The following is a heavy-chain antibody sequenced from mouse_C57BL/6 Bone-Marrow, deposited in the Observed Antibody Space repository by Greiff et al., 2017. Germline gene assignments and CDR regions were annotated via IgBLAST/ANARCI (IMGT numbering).Heavy chain of an antibody. J-gene: IGHJ4*01. CDR1: GYTFTGYW. Sequence: VTLMESGAELMKPGASVKLSCKATGYTFTGYWIEWVKQRPGHGLEWIGELLPGNCSTNYNEKFKGKATFTAETSSSTAYRQLSSLTTEDSAIYYCARGVYDYGCSHSYYAMDYGGQGTSVTGSS. D-gene: IGHD1-1*01. CDR2: LLPGNCST. V-gene: IGHV1-9*01. CDR3: ARGVYDYGCSHSYYAMDY.